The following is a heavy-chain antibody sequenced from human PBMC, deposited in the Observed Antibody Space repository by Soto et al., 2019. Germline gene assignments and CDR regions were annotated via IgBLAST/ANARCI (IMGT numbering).Heavy chain of an antibody. D-gene: IGHD3-9*01. V-gene: IGHV4-34*01. J-gene: IGHJ1*01. CDR2: INHSGST. CDR1: GGSFSGYY. CDR3: ARGSMYYDILTGYSKYFQH. Sequence: PSETLSLTCAVYGGSFSGYYWSWIRQPPGKGLEWIGEINHSGSTNYNPSLKSRVTISVDTSKNQFSLKLSSVTAAGTAVYYCARGSMYYDILTGYSKYFQHWGQGTLVTVSS.